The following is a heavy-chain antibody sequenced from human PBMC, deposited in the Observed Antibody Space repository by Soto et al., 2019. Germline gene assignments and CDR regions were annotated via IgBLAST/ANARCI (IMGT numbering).Heavy chain of an antibody. CDR3: ARESEDLTSNFDY. Sequence: GGSLTLSRAASGFTFTRYSMNWVRQAPGKGLEWVSSISSTTNYIYYGDSMKGRFTISRDNAKNSLHLEMNSLRAEDTAVYYCARESEDLTSNFDYWGQGTLVTVS. J-gene: IGHJ4*02. V-gene: IGHV3-21*06. CDR1: GFTFTRYS. CDR2: ISSTTNYI.